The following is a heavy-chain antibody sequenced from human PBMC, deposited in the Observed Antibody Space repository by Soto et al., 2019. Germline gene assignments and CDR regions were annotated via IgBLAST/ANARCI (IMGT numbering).Heavy chain of an antibody. CDR2: IYHSGST. CDR1: GGSISSSNW. D-gene: IGHD3-16*01. CDR3: ARTHVRSCDYPSQRYGKYV. J-gene: IGHJ6*02. Sequence: QVQLQESGPGLVKPSGTLSLTCAVSGGSISSSNWWSWVRQPPGKGLEGIGEIYHSGSTNYNPSLNRRFTISLTKSKIQYAQQLRCLSAADTAMYYCARTHVRSCDYPSQRYGKYVSGHSTTLT. V-gene: IGHV4-4*02.